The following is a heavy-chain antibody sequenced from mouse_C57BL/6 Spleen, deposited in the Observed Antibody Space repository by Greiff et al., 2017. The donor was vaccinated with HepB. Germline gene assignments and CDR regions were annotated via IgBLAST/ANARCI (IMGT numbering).Heavy chain of an antibody. V-gene: IGHV1-80*01. CDR2: IYPGDGDT. Sequence: VQLQQSGAELVKPGASVKISCKASGYAFSSYWMNWVKQRPGKGLEWIGQIYPGDGDTNYNGKFKGKATLTADKSSSTAYMQLSSLTSEDAAVYFCARLGGPPWYFDVWGTGTTVTVSS. CDR3: ARLGGPPWYFDV. CDR1: GYAFSSYW. D-gene: IGHD3-1*01. J-gene: IGHJ1*03.